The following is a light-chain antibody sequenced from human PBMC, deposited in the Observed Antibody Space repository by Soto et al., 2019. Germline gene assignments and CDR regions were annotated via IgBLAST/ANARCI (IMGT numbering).Light chain of an antibody. V-gene: IGKV3-20*01. CDR2: GAS. CDR1: QSVSSSY. Sequence: EIVLTQSPGTLYLSPGERDTLSCRASQSVSSSYLAWDQQTPGQSHRLLIYGASSRPTGIPDGFSGSGSGTDFTLTISRLEPEDCEVYYCQQYGSTPYTFGQGTKLESK. CDR3: QQYGSTPYT. J-gene: IGKJ2*01.